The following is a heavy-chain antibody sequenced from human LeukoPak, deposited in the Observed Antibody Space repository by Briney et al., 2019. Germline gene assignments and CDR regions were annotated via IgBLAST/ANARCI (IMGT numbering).Heavy chain of an antibody. V-gene: IGHV1-18*01. D-gene: IGHD6-19*01. J-gene: IGHJ4*02. CDR3: AKVTVAGHFDY. CDR1: GYTFTNYR. CDR2: ISTYNGNT. Sequence: GASPKVSCKASGYTFTNYRISWVRQAPGHGLEWMGWISTYNGNTNYAQNLQDRVTMTSDTSTSTAYMELRGLRSDDTAVYYCAKVTVAGHFDYWGQGTLVTVSS.